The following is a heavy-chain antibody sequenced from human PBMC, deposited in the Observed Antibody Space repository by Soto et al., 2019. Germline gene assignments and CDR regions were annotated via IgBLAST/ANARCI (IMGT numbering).Heavy chain of an antibody. Sequence: QVQLQESGPGLVKPSQTLSLTCTVSGDSINRGGFYWSWIRLLPGKGLEWIGYVYYSGKTYYNPSFKSRITISVDRSKNLFSLRLSSVTAADSAVYYCARGNGSGRARDWFDRWGRGTLAIVSS. V-gene: IGHV4-31*03. CDR2: VYYSGKT. CDR1: GDSINRGGFY. D-gene: IGHD3-10*01. J-gene: IGHJ5*02. CDR3: ARGNGSGRARDWFDR.